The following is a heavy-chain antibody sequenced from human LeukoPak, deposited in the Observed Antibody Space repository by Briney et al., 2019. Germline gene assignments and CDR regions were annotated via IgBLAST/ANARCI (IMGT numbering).Heavy chain of an antibody. J-gene: IGHJ6*02. CDR3: AKDSRESSGHFPYYYYYHYGLDV. Sequence: GGSLRLSCAVSGFIFSSSAMSWVRQAPGKGLEWVSAISGGGDDTSYADSARGRFTVSRDNSKNTLYLQMNSLRAEDTAVYYCAKDSRESSGHFPYYYYYHYGLDVWGQGTTVTVSS. CDR1: GFIFSSSA. CDR2: ISGGGDDT. V-gene: IGHV3-23*01. D-gene: IGHD3-22*01.